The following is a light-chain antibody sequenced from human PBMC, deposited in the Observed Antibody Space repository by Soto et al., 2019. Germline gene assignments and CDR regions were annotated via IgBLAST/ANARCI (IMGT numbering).Light chain of an antibody. CDR3: QQYGSSPGT. J-gene: IGKJ1*01. V-gene: IGKV3-20*01. Sequence: EVVLTQSPATLSLSPGERATLSCRASQSVTNYLTWYRQKPGQAPRLLIYEASNRATGIPARFSGSGSGTDFTLTISRLEPEDFAVYYCQQYGSSPGTFGQGTKVDI. CDR1: QSVTNY. CDR2: EAS.